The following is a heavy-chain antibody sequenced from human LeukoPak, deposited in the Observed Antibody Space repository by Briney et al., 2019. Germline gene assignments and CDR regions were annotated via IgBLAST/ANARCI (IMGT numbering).Heavy chain of an antibody. J-gene: IGHJ3*02. CDR2: IYYSGST. CDR3: AKNEYYYATSAYAFDI. D-gene: IGHD3-22*01. CDR1: GGSISSYY. Sequence: KPSETLSLTCTVSGGSISSYYWSWIRQPPGKGLEWIGYIYYSGSTYYNPSLKSRVTISVDTSKNQFSLKLSSVTAADTAMYYCAKNEYYYATSAYAFDIWGQGTMVTVSS. V-gene: IGHV4-59*12.